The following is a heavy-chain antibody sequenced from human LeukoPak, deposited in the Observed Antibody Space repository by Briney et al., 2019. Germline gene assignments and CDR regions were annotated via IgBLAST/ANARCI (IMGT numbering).Heavy chain of an antibody. CDR2: IIPIFGTA. J-gene: IGHJ4*02. CDR3: ARRGSRGSYYFDY. V-gene: IGHV1-69*13. Sequence: SVKVCCKASGGTFSSCAISWVRQAPGQGLEWMGGIIPIFGTANYAQTFQGRVTITADESTSTAYMELSSLRSEDTAVYYCARRGSRGSYYFDYWGQGTLVTVSS. D-gene: IGHD1-26*01. CDR1: GGTFSSCA.